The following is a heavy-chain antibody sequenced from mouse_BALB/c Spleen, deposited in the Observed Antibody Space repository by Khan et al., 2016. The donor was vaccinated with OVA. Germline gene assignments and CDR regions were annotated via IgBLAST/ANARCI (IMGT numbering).Heavy chain of an antibody. CDR1: GFTFTSYG. Sequence: EVELVESGGGLVQSGGSRKLSCAASGFTFTSYGMHLIRQAPEKGLEWVAYISSDSNTIYYADTVKGRFTISRDNPKNTLFLQMTSLRSGDTAMYFCATSYFYGYYFDYWGQGTTLTVSS. CDR3: ATSYFYGYYFDY. J-gene: IGHJ2*01. D-gene: IGHD1-1*01. CDR2: ISSDSNTI. V-gene: IGHV5-17*02.